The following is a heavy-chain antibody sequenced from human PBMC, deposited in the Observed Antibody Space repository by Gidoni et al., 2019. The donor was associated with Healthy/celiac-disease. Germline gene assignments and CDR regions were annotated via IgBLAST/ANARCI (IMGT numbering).Heavy chain of an antibody. D-gene: IGHD6-19*01. CDR3: ARSNSSGWYVGDYFDY. CDR2: IKQDGSEK. V-gene: IGHV3-7*03. J-gene: IGHJ4*02. CDR1: GFTFSSYW. Sequence: EVQLVESGGGLVQPGGSLRLSCAASGFTFSSYWMSWVRQAPGKGLEWVANIKQDGSEKYYVDSVKGRFTISRDNAKNSLYLQMNSLRAEDTAVYYCARSNSSGWYVGDYFDYWGQGTLVTVSS.